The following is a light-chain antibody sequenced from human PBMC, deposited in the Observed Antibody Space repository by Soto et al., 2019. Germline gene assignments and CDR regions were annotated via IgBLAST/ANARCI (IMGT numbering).Light chain of an antibody. CDR3: QQYGSFSIT. CDR2: GAS. J-gene: IGKJ5*01. V-gene: IGKV3-20*01. Sequence: ENVLAQSPGTLSLSPGERATLSCRASPSVSSTYLAWYQQKPGQALRLLIYGASSRATGIPDRFSGSGSGTDFTLTISRLEPEDFAVYYCQQYGSFSITLGQGTRLEIK. CDR1: PSVSSTY.